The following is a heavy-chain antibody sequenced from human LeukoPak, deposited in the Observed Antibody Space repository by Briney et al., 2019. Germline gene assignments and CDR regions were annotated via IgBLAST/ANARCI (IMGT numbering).Heavy chain of an antibody. CDR3: AKGIVGATTHFDY. D-gene: IGHD1-26*01. CDR2: ISGSGGST. CDR1: GFTFSNYA. J-gene: IGHJ4*02. Sequence: GGSLRLSCAASGFTFSNYAMSWVRQAPGKGLEWVSAISGSGGSTYYADSVKGRFTISRDNSKNTLYLQMNRPRAEDTAVYYCAKGIVGATTHFDYWGQGTLVTVSS. V-gene: IGHV3-23*01.